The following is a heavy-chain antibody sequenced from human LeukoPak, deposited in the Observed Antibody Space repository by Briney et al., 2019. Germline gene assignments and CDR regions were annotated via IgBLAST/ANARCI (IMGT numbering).Heavy chain of an antibody. CDR3: ARAGELSLFLDY. CDR2: ISSSSSYI. V-gene: IGHV3-21*01. Sequence: PGRSLRLSCAASGFTFSSYSMNWVRQAPGKGLEWVSSISSSSSYIYYADSVKGRFTISRDNAKNSLYLQMNSLRAEDTAVYYCARAGELSLFLDYWGQGTLVTVSS. CDR1: GFTFSSYS. J-gene: IGHJ4*02. D-gene: IGHD3-16*02.